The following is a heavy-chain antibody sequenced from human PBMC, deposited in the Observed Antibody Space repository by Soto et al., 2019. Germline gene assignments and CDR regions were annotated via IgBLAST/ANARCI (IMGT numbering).Heavy chain of an antibody. J-gene: IGHJ4*02. CDR3: ARCMYSSSWYFDY. CDR1: GGSFSGYY. V-gene: IGHV4-34*01. CDR2: INHSGST. Sequence: SETLSLTCAVYGGSFSGYYGSWIRKPPGKGLEGIGEINHSGSTNDNPSLKSRVTISVDTSKNQFSLKLGSVTAADTAVYYCARCMYSSSWYFDYWGQGTLVTVSS. D-gene: IGHD6-13*01.